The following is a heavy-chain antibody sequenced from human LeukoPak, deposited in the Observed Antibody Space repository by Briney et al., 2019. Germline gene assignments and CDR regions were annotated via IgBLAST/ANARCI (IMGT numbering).Heavy chain of an antibody. CDR2: IYSGGST. J-gene: IGHJ3*02. CDR3: ARDRTYYDFWSGPSPIDALDI. D-gene: IGHD3-3*01. CDR1: GFTVSSNY. Sequence: PGGSLRLSCAASGFTVSSNYMSWVRQAPGKGLEWVSVIYSGGSTYYADSVKGRFTISRDNSKNTLYLQMNSLRAEDTAVYYCARDRTYYDFWSGPSPIDALDIWGQGTMVTVSS. V-gene: IGHV3-66*01.